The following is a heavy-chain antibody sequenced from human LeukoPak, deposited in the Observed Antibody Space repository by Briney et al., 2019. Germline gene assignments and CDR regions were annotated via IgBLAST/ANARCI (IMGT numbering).Heavy chain of an antibody. CDR2: IYPGDSDT. V-gene: IGHV5-51*01. D-gene: IGHD3-22*01. Sequence: GESLKISCKGSGYSCTSYWIGWVRQMAGKGLEWMGIIYPGDSDTRYRPSFQGQVTISADKSIRPAYLQWSSLKASDTAMYYCARPHYDSSGYGLAHNGFDPWGQGTLVTVSS. CDR1: GYSCTSYW. CDR3: ARPHYDSSGYGLAHNGFDP. J-gene: IGHJ5*02.